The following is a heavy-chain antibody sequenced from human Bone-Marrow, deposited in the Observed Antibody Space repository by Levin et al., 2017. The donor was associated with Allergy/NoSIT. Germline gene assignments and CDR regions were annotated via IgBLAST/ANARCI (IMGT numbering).Heavy chain of an antibody. CDR2: INHSGST. V-gene: IGHV4-34*01. CDR1: GGSFSGYY. D-gene: IGHD3-22*01. CDR3: ARGGRITMIGVGTYDAFDI. J-gene: IGHJ3*02. Sequence: SETLSLTCAVYGGSFSGYYWSWIRQPPGKGLEWIGEINHSGSTNYNPSLKSRVTISVDTSKNQFSLKLSSVTAADTAVYYCARGGRITMIGVGTYDAFDIWGQGTMVTVSS.